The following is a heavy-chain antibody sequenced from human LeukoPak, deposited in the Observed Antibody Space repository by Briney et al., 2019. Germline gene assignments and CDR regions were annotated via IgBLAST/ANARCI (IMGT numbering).Heavy chain of an antibody. J-gene: IGHJ4*02. CDR3: AKGQQY. CDR1: GFTFSSYG. CDR2: IWYDGSN. V-gene: IGHV3-33*06. Sequence: PGRSLRLSCAASGFTFSSYGMHWVRQAPGKGLEWVAVIWYDGSNNYADSVKGRFTISRDNSQNTVYLQMNSLRAEDTAVYYCAKGQQYWGQGTLVTVSS.